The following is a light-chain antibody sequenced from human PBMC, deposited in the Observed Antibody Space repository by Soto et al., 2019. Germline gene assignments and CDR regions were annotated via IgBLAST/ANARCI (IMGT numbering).Light chain of an antibody. CDR3: QQYNNWRPA. CDR2: GAS. Sequence: EIGMTQSPATLSVSPGERATLSCRSSQSVSGNLAWYQPKPGQAPRLLIYGASTRATGIPARFSGSGSGTEFTITISSLQSEGFAVCYCQQYNNWRPAFGQGTKVEIK. J-gene: IGKJ1*01. CDR1: QSVSGN. V-gene: IGKV3-15*01.